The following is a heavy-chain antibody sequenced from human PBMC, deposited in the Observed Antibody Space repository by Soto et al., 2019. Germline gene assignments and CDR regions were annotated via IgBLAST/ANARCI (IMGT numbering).Heavy chain of an antibody. CDR3: ARDKGLRIAAGGTADY. J-gene: IGHJ4*02. V-gene: IGHV3-30*04. Sequence: QVQLVESGGGVVQPGRSLRLSCAASGFTFRSCAMRWVRQAPGKGLEWVGIISDDGSIKYYADSVKGRFTTSRDNSKNTLYLQMNSLRPEDSGLYYCARDKGLRIAAGGTADYWGQGTLVTVSS. CDR1: GFTFRSCA. D-gene: IGHD6-13*01. CDR2: ISDDGSIK.